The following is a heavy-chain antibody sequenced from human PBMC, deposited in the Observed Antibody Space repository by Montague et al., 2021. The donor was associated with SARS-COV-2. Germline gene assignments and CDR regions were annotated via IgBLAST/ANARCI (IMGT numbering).Heavy chain of an antibody. CDR3: ARTTTRMLYPENAFDI. D-gene: IGHD2-15*01. CDR2: TYYRSKWYH. V-gene: IGHV6-1*01. J-gene: IGHJ3*02. Sequence: CAISGDSVSRNTDTWNSLRQSPSSGIDWLGRTYYRSKWYHDYAISLKSRITINPDTSKNQFSLQLSSVAPEDTAVFYCARTTTRMLYPENAFDIWGQGTMVTVSS. CDR1: GDSVSRNTDT.